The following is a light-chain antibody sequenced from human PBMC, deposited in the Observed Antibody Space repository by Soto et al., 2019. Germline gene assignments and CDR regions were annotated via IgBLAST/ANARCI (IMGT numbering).Light chain of an antibody. J-gene: IGKJ5*01. Sequence: EIVMTQSPATLSVSPMERATLSCMASQRISSNLAWYQQKPGQAPRLLIYGASTRATGIPERFSGSGSGTEFTLTISSLQSEDFAVYYCQQYNNWPPITFGQGTRLEIK. V-gene: IGKV3-15*01. CDR1: QRISSN. CDR2: GAS. CDR3: QQYNNWPPIT.